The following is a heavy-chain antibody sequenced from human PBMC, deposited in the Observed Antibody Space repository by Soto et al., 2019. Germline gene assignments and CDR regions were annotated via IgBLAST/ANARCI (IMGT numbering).Heavy chain of an antibody. Sequence: EVQLLESGGGLVHPGGSLRVSCAASGFTFSDYAMSWVRQAPGKGLEWVAGISGSGGSTLYADSVKGRFIISSDNSKNKVYLQMNRLTDEDTAIYYCAKRGGYSGYETTPFDYWGQGTLVTVSS. CDR2: ISGSGGST. V-gene: IGHV3-23*01. CDR1: GFTFSDYA. CDR3: AKRGGYSGYETTPFDY. D-gene: IGHD5-12*01. J-gene: IGHJ4*02.